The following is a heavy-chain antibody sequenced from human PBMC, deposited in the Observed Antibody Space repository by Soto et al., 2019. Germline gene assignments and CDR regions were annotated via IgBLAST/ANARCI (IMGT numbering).Heavy chain of an antibody. CDR1: GFSLSTSGVG. J-gene: IGHJ4*02. CDR2: IYWDDSK. D-gene: IGHD3-9*01. CDR3: AHKGPEDWPLDY. Sequence: QITLKESGPTLVRPTQTLTLTCAFSGFSLSTSGVGVGWIRQPPAKALEWLAVIYWDDSKHYSPSLRSRLTITKDTSKNQVVLTMTNMDPMDTGTYYCAHKGPEDWPLDYWGKGTLVTVSS. V-gene: IGHV2-5*02.